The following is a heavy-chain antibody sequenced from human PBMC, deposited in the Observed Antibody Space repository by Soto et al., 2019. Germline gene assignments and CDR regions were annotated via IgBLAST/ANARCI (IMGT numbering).Heavy chain of an antibody. D-gene: IGHD6-13*01. V-gene: IGHV4-39*07. CDR2: IYYSGST. J-gene: IGHJ5*02. CDR3: ARDSSSWYGHGWFDP. CDR1: GGSISSSSYY. Sequence: PSETLSLTCTVSGGSISSSSYYWGWIRQPPGKGLEWIGSIYYSGSTNYNPSLKSRVTISVDKSKNQFSLKLSSVTAADTAVYYCARDSSSWYGHGWFDPWGQGTLVTVSS.